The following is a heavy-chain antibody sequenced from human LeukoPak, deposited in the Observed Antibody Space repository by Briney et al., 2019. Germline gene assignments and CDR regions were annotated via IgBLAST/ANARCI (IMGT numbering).Heavy chain of an antibody. V-gene: IGHV3-7*01. CDR3: VRDDGATKPC. D-gene: IGHD1-26*01. CDR1: GFTFSSYE. CDR2: IKRDGSEK. J-gene: IGHJ4*02. Sequence: GGSLRLSCAASGFTFSSYEMNWVRQAPGKGLEWVANIKRDGSEKYFVESVRGRFTISRDNAKNSLYLQMNSLRVEDTAVYYCVRDDGATKPCWGQGTLVTVSS.